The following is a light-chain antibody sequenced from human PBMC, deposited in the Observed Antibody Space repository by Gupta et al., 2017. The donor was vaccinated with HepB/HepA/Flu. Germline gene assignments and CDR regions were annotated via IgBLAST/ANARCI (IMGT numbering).Light chain of an antibody. CDR1: SSDIGSYNR. CDR3: SSYTTSSTCV. V-gene: IGLV2-18*02. J-gene: IGLJ1*01. CDR2: EVD. Sequence: QSALTQPPSVSGSPGQSATISCTGPSSDIGSYNRVYWYQQSPGTSPKLIICEVDRRPPGVPDRFSGSKSGNTASLTISGLQTEDEADYYCSSYTTSSTCVFGIGTKVTVL.